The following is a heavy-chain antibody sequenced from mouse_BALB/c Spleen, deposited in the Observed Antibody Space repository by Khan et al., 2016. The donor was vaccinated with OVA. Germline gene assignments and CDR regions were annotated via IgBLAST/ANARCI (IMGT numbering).Heavy chain of an antibody. Sequence: EVQLQQSGPELVRPGASVKISCTASGYSFTGYFMNWVMQSHGKSLEWIGRINPHIGETFYNQRFKDKATLTVDESSSTAYMELRSLASEDSAVYYCTRIYRSDFDYWGQGTTLTVSS. J-gene: IGHJ2*01. CDR2: INPHIGET. V-gene: IGHV1-20*02. CDR1: GYSFTGYF. D-gene: IGHD6-1*01. CDR3: TRIYRSDFDY.